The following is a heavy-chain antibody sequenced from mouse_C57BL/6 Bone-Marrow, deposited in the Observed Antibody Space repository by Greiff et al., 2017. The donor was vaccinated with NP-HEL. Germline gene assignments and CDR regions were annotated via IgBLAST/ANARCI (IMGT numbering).Heavy chain of an antibody. Sequence: EVKLVESGGGLVKPGGSLKLSCAASGFTFSSYAMSWVRQTPEKRLEWVATISDGGSYTYYPDNVKGRFTISRDNAKNNLYLQMSHLKSEDTAMYYCARDKDYYFDYWGQGTTLTGSS. CDR2: ISDGGSYT. CDR3: ARDKDYYFDY. V-gene: IGHV5-4*01. CDR1: GFTFSSYA. J-gene: IGHJ2*01.